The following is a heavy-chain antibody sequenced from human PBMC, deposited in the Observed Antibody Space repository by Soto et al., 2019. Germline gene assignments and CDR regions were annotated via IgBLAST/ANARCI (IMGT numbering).Heavy chain of an antibody. Sequence: PGGFLRLSYAASGCNFRNYAMPWVRQGPGKGLEWVSGISGSGGRSYYADSVKGRFTISRDNSKSTLYLQMNSLRAEDTAVYYCAKDRWLGLWGQGTLVTVSS. V-gene: IGHV3-23*01. CDR2: ISGSGGRS. CDR3: AKDRWLGL. CDR1: GCNFRNYA. D-gene: IGHD6-19*01. J-gene: IGHJ4*02.